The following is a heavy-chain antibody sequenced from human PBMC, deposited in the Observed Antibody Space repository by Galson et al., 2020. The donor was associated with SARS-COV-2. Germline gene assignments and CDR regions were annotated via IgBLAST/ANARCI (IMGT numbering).Heavy chain of an antibody. V-gene: IGHV4-30-4*01. J-gene: IGHJ5*02. CDR1: GGSISSGDYY. CDR3: ARAQSLRLRFLEWSRYWFDP. D-gene: IGHD3-3*01. Sequence: ETSETLSLTCTVSGGSISSGDYYWSWIRQPPGKGLEWIGYIYYSGSTYYNPSLKSRVTISVDTSKNQFSLKLSSVTAADTAVYYCARAQSLRLRFLEWSRYWFDPWGQGTLVTVSS. CDR2: IYYSGST.